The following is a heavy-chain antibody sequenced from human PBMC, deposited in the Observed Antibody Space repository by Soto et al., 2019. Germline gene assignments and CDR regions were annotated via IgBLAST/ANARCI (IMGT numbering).Heavy chain of an antibody. V-gene: IGHV3-21*01. CDR3: ARDGYGSGSYEGLVDY. J-gene: IGHJ4*02. CDR2: IGSTSIYI. CDR1: GFTFSSYS. Sequence: PGGSLRLSCAASGFTFSSYSMNWVRQAPGKGLEWVSSIGSTSIYIYYAASVKGRFAISRDNAKNSLYLQMNSLRAEDTAVYYCARDGYGSGSYEGLVDYWGQGTLVTVSS. D-gene: IGHD3-10*01.